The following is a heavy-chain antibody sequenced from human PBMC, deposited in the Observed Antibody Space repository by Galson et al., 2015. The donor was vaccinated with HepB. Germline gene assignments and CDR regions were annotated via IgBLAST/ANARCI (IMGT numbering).Heavy chain of an antibody. CDR2: IKQDGSEK. CDR3: ATLLRYFERGGSYYFDY. D-gene: IGHD3-9*01. Sequence: SLRLSCAASGFTFSSYWMSWVRQAPGKGLEWVANIKQDGSEKYYVDSVKGRFTISRDNAKNSLYLQMNSLRAEDTAVYYCATLLRYFERGGSYYFDYWGQGTLVTVSS. CDR1: GFTFSSYW. V-gene: IGHV3-7*03. J-gene: IGHJ4*02.